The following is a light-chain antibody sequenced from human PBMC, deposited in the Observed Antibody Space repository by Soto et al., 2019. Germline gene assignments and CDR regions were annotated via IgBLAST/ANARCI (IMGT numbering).Light chain of an antibody. V-gene: IGLV2-14*03. Sequence: QSALTQPASVSGSPGQLITISCTGTSSDVGGYNFVSWYQQHPGKVPKVMIYDVSKRPSGVSNRFSGSKSGNTASLTISGLQVEDEADYYCSSYRSGSTRVVFGGGTKVTVL. CDR1: SSDVGGYNF. CDR2: DVS. J-gene: IGLJ2*01. CDR3: SSYRSGSTRVV.